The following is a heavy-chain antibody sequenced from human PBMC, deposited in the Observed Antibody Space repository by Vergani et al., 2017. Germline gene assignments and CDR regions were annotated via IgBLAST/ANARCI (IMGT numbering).Heavy chain of an antibody. CDR2: IYYSGST. Sequence: QLQLQESGPGLVKPSETLALTCTVSGGSISSSSYYWGWIRQPPGKGLEWIGSIYYSGSTYYNPSLKSRVTISVDTSKNQFSLKLSSVTAADTAVDYCARHGXGRGCSGYDCPIDYWGQGTLVTVSS. J-gene: IGHJ4*02. V-gene: IGHV4-39*01. CDR3: ARHGXGRGCSGYDCPIDY. CDR1: GGSISSSSYY. D-gene: IGHD5-12*01.